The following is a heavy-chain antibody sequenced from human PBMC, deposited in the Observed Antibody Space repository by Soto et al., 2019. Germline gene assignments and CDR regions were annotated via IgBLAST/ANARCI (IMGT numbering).Heavy chain of an antibody. Sequence: GASVKVSCKASGYTFTSYYMHWVRQAPGQGLEWMGIINPSGGSTSHAQKFQGRVTMTRDTSTSTVYMELSSLRSEDTAVYYCARERMRSHWNFGYYYYGMDVWGQGTTVTVSS. D-gene: IGHD1-7*01. CDR2: INPSGGST. V-gene: IGHV1-46*01. J-gene: IGHJ6*02. CDR3: ARERMRSHWNFGYYYYGMDV. CDR1: GYTFTSYY.